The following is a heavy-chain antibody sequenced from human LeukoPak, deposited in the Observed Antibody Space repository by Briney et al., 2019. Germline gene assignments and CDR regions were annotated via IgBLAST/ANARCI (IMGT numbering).Heavy chain of an antibody. Sequence: SETLSLTCAVNVGPFSGYYWSWVRQPPGKGLEWIGEINHSGNTKYNPSLKSRVAFSLDTSKKQLFLTLRSVNAADTAVYYCARAGNFSWGEFDSWGQGTLVIVSS. CDR3: ARAGNFSWGEFDS. CDR2: INHSGNT. V-gene: IGHV4-34*01. D-gene: IGHD3-16*01. J-gene: IGHJ5*01. CDR1: VGPFSGYY.